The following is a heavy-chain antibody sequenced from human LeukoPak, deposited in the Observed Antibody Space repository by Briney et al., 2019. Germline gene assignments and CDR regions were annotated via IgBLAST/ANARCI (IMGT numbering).Heavy chain of an antibody. Sequence: GGSLRLSCAASGFTFSSYSMNWVRQAPGKGLEWVSSLSSSSSYIYYADSVKGRFTISRDNAKNSLYLQMNSLRAEDTAVYYCARGYSSSWYEDWFDPWGQGTLVTVSS. CDR2: LSSSSSYI. CDR1: GFTFSSYS. CDR3: ARGYSSSWYEDWFDP. D-gene: IGHD6-13*01. V-gene: IGHV3-21*01. J-gene: IGHJ5*02.